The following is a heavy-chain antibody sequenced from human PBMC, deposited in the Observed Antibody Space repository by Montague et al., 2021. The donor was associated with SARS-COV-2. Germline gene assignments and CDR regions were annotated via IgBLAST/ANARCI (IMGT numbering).Heavy chain of an antibody. CDR1: GGSLSGFY. CDR2: ITHGGST. J-gene: IGHJ4*02. Sequence: SETLSLTCAVYGGSLSGFYWTWIRQAPGKGLEWVGEITHGGSTSYSPALKSRFTISLDTSKNQFSLKLDSVTAADTATYYCARSHDYRGNDYFDSWGQGALVIVSS. CDR3: ARSHDYRGNDYFDS. D-gene: IGHD4-23*01. V-gene: IGHV4-34*01.